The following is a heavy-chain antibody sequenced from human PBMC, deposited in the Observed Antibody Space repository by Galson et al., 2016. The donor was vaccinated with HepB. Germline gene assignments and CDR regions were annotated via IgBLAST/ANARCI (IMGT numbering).Heavy chain of an antibody. CDR1: GYTFSDYY. CDR3: ARPYCSSASYDRFDF. D-gene: IGHD3-16*01. V-gene: IGHV1-2*02. J-gene: IGHJ4*02. Sequence: SVKVSCKASGYTFSDYYVHWVRQAPGQGLEWMGCVNPDTGDTTYGDKSQGRVTLTRDRSINTAFLELRSLRSGDTAIYYCARPYCSSASYDRFDFWGQGSLVTVSS. CDR2: VNPDTGDT.